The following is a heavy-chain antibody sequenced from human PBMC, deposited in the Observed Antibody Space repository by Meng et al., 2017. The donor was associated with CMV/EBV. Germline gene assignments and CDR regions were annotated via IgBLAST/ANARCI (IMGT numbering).Heavy chain of an antibody. J-gene: IGHJ4*02. CDR1: GFTFSDYY. Sequence: QVQTVRSGAEMKKPGASGKVSCTTSGFTFSDYYIHWVRQAPGQGLEWMGWVNSNNDATNYARKFQGRVSMTRDTSISTAHMELSRLMSDDTAVYYCVRSSGWSLFDYWGQGTLVIVSS. D-gene: IGHD6-19*01. V-gene: IGHV1-2*02. CDR3: VRSSGWSLFDY. CDR2: VNSNNDAT.